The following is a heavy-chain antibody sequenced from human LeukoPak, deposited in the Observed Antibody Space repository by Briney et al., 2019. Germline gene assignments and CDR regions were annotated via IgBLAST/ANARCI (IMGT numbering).Heavy chain of an antibody. D-gene: IGHD3-3*01. V-gene: IGHV4-39*07. CDR2: IYYSGST. Sequence: SETLSLTCTVSGGSISSSSYYWGWIRQPPGKGLEWIGSIYYSGSTYYNPSLKSRVTISVDTSKNQFSLKLSSVTAADTAVYYCAREREDDFWSGYPDYWGQGTLVTVSS. J-gene: IGHJ4*02. CDR1: GGSISSSSYY. CDR3: AREREDDFWSGYPDY.